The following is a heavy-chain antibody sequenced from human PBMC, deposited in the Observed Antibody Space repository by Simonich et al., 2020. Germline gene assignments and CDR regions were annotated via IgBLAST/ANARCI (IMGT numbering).Heavy chain of an antibody. CDR1: GYTFTGCN. CDR3: ARGALTGDYYYMDV. D-gene: IGHD7-27*01. V-gene: IGHV1-2*02. CDR2: ISPSSGGT. Sequence: QVQLVQYGAEVKKPGASVKGSFKASGYTFTGCNMNLVRQAPGQGLERRGWISPSSGGTNYAQKCQGTVNMTRDASISTAYMELSRLISDDTAVYYCARGALTGDYYYMDVWGKGTTVTVSS. J-gene: IGHJ6*03.